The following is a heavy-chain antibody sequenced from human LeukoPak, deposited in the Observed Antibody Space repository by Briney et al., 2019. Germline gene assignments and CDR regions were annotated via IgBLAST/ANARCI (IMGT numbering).Heavy chain of an antibody. Sequence: PGGSLRLSWAASGFTFSNYAMHWVRQAPGKGLEWVAIISYDGSNKYYADSVRGRFTISRDNSKNTLNLQMNSLRADDTAVYYCARGRSGSHHFDSWGQGTLVTVPS. CDR3: ARGRSGSHHFDS. D-gene: IGHD3-10*01. V-gene: IGHV3-30*04. CDR1: GFTFSNYA. CDR2: ISYDGSNK. J-gene: IGHJ4*02.